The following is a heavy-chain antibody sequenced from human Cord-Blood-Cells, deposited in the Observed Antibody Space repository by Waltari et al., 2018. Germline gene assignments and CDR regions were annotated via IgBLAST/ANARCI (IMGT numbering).Heavy chain of an antibody. CDR1: GGTSSSYA. CDR3: ARDNMYWTTGTTGYYYGMDV. CDR2: IIPIFGTA. D-gene: IGHD1-1*01. Sequence: QVQLVQSGAEVKKPGSSVKVSCKASGGTSSSYAISWVRQAPGQGLEWMGGIIPIFGTANYAQKFQGRVTITADESTSTAYMELSSLRSEDTAVYYCARDNMYWTTGTTGYYYGMDVWGQGTTVTVSS. V-gene: IGHV1-69*01. J-gene: IGHJ6*02.